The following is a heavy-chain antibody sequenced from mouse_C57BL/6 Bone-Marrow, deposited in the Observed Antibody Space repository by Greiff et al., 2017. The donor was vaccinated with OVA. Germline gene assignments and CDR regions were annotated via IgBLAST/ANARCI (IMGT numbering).Heavy chain of an antibody. J-gene: IGHJ1*03. CDR1: GYTFTDYN. D-gene: IGHD2-4*01. Sequence: EVQLQQSGPELVKPGASVKMSCKASGYTFTDYNMPWVKQSHGKSLEWIGYINPNNGGTSYNQKFKGKATLTVNKSASTAYMELRSLTSEDSAVYYWAGYDYEGYFDVWGTGTTVTVSS. CDR3: AGYDYEGYFDV. CDR2: INPNNGGT. V-gene: IGHV1-22*01.